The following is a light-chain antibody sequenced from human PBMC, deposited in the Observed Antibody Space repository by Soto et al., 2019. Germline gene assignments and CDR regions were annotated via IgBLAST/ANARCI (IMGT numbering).Light chain of an antibody. Sequence: DIQMTQSPSTLSASVGDRVTITCRASQSVGSWLAWFQQKQGKAPKVLIYKVFNLESGVPSRFSGSGSGTEFTLTISSLQPDDFATYYCQQYISDPWTFGQGTRVDIK. V-gene: IGKV1-5*03. CDR2: KVF. CDR1: QSVGSW. J-gene: IGKJ1*01. CDR3: QQYISDPWT.